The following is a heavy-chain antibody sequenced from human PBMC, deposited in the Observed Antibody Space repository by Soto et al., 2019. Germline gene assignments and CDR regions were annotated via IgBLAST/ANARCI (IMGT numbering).Heavy chain of an antibody. V-gene: IGHV3-30*04. Sequence: PGGSLRLSCAVSGFTFSSYSMHWVRQDPDMGLEWVAFISFAGNNKYYADSVKGRFTISRDNSNNMLYLEMNSLRPDDTAVYYCARDRQKALVVVAATGGFDYWGQGTPVTRLL. CDR3: ARDRQKALVVVAATGGFDY. J-gene: IGHJ4*02. D-gene: IGHD2-15*01. CDR1: GFTFSSYS. CDR2: ISFAGNNK.